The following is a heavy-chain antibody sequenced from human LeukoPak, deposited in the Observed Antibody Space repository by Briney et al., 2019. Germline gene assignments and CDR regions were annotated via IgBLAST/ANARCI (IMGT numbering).Heavy chain of an antibody. CDR2: IDPSDSYT. CDR3: ARHPEDNWNYLNRGAFDI. CDR1: GYSFTSYW. V-gene: IGHV5-10-1*01. Sequence: GESLKISCKGSGYSFTSYWISWVRQMPGKGVEWMGRIDPSDSYTNYSPSFQGHVTISADKSISTAYLQWSSLKASDTAMYYCARHPEDNWNYLNRGAFDIWGQGTMVTVSS. J-gene: IGHJ3*02. D-gene: IGHD1-7*01.